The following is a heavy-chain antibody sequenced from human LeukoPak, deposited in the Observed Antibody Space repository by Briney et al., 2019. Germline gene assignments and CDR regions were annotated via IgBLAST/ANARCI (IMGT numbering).Heavy chain of an antibody. J-gene: IGHJ3*02. CDR1: GYTFTGYY. D-gene: IGHD3-10*01. CDR2: INPNSGGT. V-gene: IGHV1-2*06. CDR3: ARDLTMVRGVIITWAGSDDAFDI. Sequence: ASVKVSCKAPGYTFTGYYIHWVRQSPGQGLEWMGRINPNSGGTNYAQKFQGRVTMTRDASISTAYMELSRLRSDDTAVYYCARDLTMVRGVIITWAGSDDAFDIWGQGTMVTVSS.